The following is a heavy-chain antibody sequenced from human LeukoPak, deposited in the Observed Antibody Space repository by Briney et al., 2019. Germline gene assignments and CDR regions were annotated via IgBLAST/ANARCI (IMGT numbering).Heavy chain of an antibody. CDR1: GYTFTSYG. CDR2: ISAYNGNT. CDR3: ARDGITIFGVVISYYYYGMDV. V-gene: IGHV1-18*01. Sequence: GASVKVSCKASGYTFTSYGISWVRQAPGHGLDWMGWISAYNGNTNYAQKLQGRVTMTTDTSTSTAYMELRSLRSDDTAVYYCARDGITIFGVVISYYYYGMDVWGQGTTVTVSS. J-gene: IGHJ6*02. D-gene: IGHD3-3*01.